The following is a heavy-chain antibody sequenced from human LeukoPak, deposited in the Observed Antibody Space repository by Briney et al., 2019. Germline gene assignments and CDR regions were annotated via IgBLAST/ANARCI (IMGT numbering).Heavy chain of an antibody. CDR3: ASLIAVAGTGVDC. V-gene: IGHV4-39*01. CDR2: IYYSGST. CDR1: GGSISSSSYY. J-gene: IGHJ4*02. D-gene: IGHD6-19*01. Sequence: PSETLSLTCTVSGGSISSSSYYWGWIRQPPGKGLEWIGSIYYSGSTYYNPSLKSRVTISVDTSKNQFSLKLSSVTAADTAVYYCASLIAVAGTGVDCWGQGTLVTVSS.